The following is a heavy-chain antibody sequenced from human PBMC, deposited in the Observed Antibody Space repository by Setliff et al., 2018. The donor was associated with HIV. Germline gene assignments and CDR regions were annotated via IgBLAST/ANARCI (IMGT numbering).Heavy chain of an antibody. CDR3: ARHNTGYSYGYDYYYYYMDV. CDR2: IYYSGST. J-gene: IGHJ6*03. Sequence: SETLSLTCTVSGGSISSSSYYWGWIRQPPGKGLEWIGSIYYSGSTYYNPSLKSRVTISVDTSKDQFSLKLSSVTAADTAVYYCARHNTGYSYGYDYYYYYMDVWGKGTTVTVSS. CDR1: GGSISSSSYY. D-gene: IGHD5-18*01. V-gene: IGHV4-39*01.